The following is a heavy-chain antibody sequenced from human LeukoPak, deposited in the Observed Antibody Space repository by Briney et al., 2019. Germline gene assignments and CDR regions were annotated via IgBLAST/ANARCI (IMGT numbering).Heavy chain of an antibody. CDR1: GYSFTSYW. Sequence: GESLKISCKGSGYSFTSYWIGWVRQMPGKGLEWMGIIYPGDSDTRYSPSFQGQVTISADKSISTAYLQWSSLKASDTAMYYCARLRRTSAANNYFDYWGQGTLVTASS. CDR3: ARLRRTSAANNYFDY. V-gene: IGHV5-51*01. J-gene: IGHJ4*02. CDR2: IYPGDSDT. D-gene: IGHD2-2*01.